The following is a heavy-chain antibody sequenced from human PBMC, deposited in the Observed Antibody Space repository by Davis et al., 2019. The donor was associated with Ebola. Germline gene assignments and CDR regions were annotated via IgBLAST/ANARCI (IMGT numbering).Heavy chain of an antibody. CDR1: GGSISGYY. CDR2: VYYAGST. J-gene: IGHJ4*02. Sequence: PSETLSLTCTVSGGSISGYYCSWIRQPPGKGLEWIGYVYYAGSTNYNPSLKSRVTISVDTSKNQFSLKLSSVTAADTAVYYCARGRLGTGHWGQGTLVTVSS. CDR3: ARGRLGTGH. D-gene: IGHD6-19*01. V-gene: IGHV4-59*08.